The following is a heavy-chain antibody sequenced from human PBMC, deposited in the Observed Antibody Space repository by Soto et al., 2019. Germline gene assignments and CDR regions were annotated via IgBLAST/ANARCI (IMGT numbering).Heavy chain of an antibody. D-gene: IGHD2-2*01. CDR3: ARDHENVIVPAAMSWLDP. CDR2: INAGNGNT. J-gene: IGHJ5*02. CDR1: GYTFTSYA. V-gene: IGHV1-3*01. Sequence: ASVKVSCKASGYTFTSYAMHWVRQAPGQRLEWMGWINAGNGNTKYSQKFQGRVTITRDTSASTAYMELSSLRSEDTAVYYCARDHENVIVPAAMSWLDPWGQGTLVTVSS.